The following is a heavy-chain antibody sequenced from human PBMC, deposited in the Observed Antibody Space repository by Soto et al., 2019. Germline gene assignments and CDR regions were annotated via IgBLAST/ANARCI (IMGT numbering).Heavy chain of an antibody. V-gene: IGHV3-21*01. Sequence: PGGSLRLSCAASGFTFSSYSLNWVRQAPGKGLEWVSSISSRSSYIYYADSVKGRFTISRDNAKNSLYLQMNSLRAEDAAVYYCARDLSPADSPAAGDFAPWGQGTLVTVSS. CDR2: ISSRSSYI. J-gene: IGHJ5*02. D-gene: IGHD2-21*02. CDR3: ARDLSPADSPAAGDFAP. CDR1: GFTFSSYS.